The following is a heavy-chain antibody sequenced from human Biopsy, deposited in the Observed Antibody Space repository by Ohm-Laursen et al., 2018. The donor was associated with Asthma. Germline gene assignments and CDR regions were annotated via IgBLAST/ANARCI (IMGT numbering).Heavy chain of an antibody. Sequence: GSLRLSCSASGFTFSSYAMSWVRQAPGKGLEWVSSISSLSRYKYYSDSLRGRVTISRDNAKSSLHLQMSSLRAEDTAVYFCARDFTIGSGSPFHFWGPGTLVTVSS. V-gene: IGHV3-21*01. CDR2: ISSLSRYK. J-gene: IGHJ4*01. CDR3: ARDFTIGSGSPFHF. D-gene: IGHD3-10*01. CDR1: GFTFSSYA.